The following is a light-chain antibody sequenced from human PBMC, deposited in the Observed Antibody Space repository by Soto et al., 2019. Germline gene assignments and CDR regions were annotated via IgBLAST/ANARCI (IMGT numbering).Light chain of an antibody. J-gene: IGKJ5*01. CDR1: HILLHSNGYNY. V-gene: IGKV3-15*01. CDR2: DAS. CDR3: QQYQNGPIT. Sequence: EIVMTQSPLSLPVTPGEPASISCRSSHILLHSNGYNYLDWHQQKPGQAPRILMYDASTRATGISARFSGSGSGTEFTLTISSLQSEDFAVYYCQQYQNGPITFRQGTDWRL.